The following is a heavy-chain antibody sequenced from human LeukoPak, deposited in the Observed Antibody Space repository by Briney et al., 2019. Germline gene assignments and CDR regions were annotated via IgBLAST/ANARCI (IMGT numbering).Heavy chain of an antibody. V-gene: IGHV3-15*01. CDR2: IKSKTDGGTT. CDR3: TTDPYYYDSSVDY. Sequence: GGSLRLSCAASGFTFSSSAMSWVRQAPGKGLEWVGRIKSKTDGGTTDYAAPVKGRFTISRDDSKNTLYLQMNSLKTEDTAVYYCTTDPYYYDSSVDYWGQGTLVTVSS. D-gene: IGHD3-22*01. CDR1: GFTFSSSA. J-gene: IGHJ4*02.